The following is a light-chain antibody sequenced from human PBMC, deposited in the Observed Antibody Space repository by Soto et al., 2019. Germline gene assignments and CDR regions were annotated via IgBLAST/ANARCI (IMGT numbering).Light chain of an antibody. Sequence: EIVLTQSPGTLSLSPGERATLSCRASQSVSSSYLAWYQQKPGQAPRLLIYGVSNRATGIPDSFSGSGSGTDFSLTISRLQPDDFAVYLCQQYGSTPPTFGQGTKLEIK. CDR2: GVS. CDR3: QQYGSTPPT. V-gene: IGKV3-20*01. CDR1: QSVSSSY. J-gene: IGKJ2*01.